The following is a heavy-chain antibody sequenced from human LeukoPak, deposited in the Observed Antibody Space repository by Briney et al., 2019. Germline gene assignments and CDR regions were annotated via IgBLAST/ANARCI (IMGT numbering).Heavy chain of an antibody. CDR2: IYYSGST. V-gene: IGHV4-31*03. CDR3: ARDRPGVPAATAHIDAFDI. J-gene: IGHJ3*02. CDR1: GGSISSGGYY. Sequence: SETLSLTCTVSGGSISSGGYYWSWIRQHPGKGLEWIGYIYYSGSTYYNPSLKSRVTISVDTSKNQFSLKLSSVTAADTAVYYCARDRPGVPAATAHIDAFDIWGQGTMVTVSS. D-gene: IGHD2-2*01.